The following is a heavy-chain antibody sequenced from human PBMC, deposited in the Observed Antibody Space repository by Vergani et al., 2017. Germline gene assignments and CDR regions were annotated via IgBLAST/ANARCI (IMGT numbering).Heavy chain of an antibody. CDR2: IDHTGRP. J-gene: IGHJ6*02. CDR3: ARVNTETNGHLYNYDDMDV. D-gene: IGHD4-11*01. Sequence: QVQLQQWGGGLLKPSETLSLTCVVNGGSFTSYHWTWIRQSPGEGLEWVGDIDHTGRPDYNPSLKSRLTMSVDKSRNQFSLTLNSVTATDTAIYFCARVNTETNGHLYNYDDMDVGGQGTAVTVS. V-gene: IGHV4-34*01. CDR1: GGSFTSYH.